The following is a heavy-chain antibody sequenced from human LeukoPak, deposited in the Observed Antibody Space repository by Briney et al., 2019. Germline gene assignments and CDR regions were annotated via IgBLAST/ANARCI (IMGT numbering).Heavy chain of an antibody. V-gene: IGHV3-7*01. CDR2: IKRDGSEK. J-gene: IGHJ4*02. Sequence: PGGSLRLSCAASGFTFSSYWMSWVRQAPGKGLEWVANIKRDGSEKYYVDSVKGRFTISRDNAKNSLYLQMNSLRAEDTAVYYCARDVVTGTLDYWGQGTLVTVSS. D-gene: IGHD1-20*01. CDR3: ARDVVTGTLDY. CDR1: GFTFSSYW.